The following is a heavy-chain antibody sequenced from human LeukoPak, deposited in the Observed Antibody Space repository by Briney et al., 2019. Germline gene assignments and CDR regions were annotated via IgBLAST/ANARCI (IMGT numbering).Heavy chain of an antibody. CDR1: GYTFTSYD. CDR2: MNPNSGNT. Sequence: ASVKVSCKASGYTFTSYDINWVRQATGQGLEWMGWMNPNSGNTGYAQKFQGRVTMTRNTSISTAYMELSSLRSEDTAVYYCARGHGGSYYDILTGYYYWGQGTLVTVSS. D-gene: IGHD3-9*01. J-gene: IGHJ4*02. CDR3: ARGHGGSYYDILTGYYY. V-gene: IGHV1-8*01.